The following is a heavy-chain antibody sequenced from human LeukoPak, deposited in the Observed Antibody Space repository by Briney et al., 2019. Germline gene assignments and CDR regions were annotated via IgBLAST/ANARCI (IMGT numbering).Heavy chain of an antibody. CDR1: GFTFSSYG. V-gene: IGHV3-30*02. J-gene: IGHJ4*02. D-gene: IGHD5-24*01. Sequence: GGSLRLSCAASGFTFSSYGMHWVRQAPGKGLEWVAFIRYDGSNKYYADSVKGRYTISRDNSKNTLYLQMNSLRAEDTAVYYCAKDQNFVGWGDGYNSWFDYWGQGTLVTVSS. CDR2: IRYDGSNK. CDR3: AKDQNFVGWGDGYNSWFDY.